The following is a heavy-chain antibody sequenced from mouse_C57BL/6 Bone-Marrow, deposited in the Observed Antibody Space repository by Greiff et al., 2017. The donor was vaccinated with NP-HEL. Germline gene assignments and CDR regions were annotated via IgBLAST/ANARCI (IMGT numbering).Heavy chain of an antibody. CDR1: GYTFTSYW. J-gene: IGHJ2*01. CDR2: IDPNSGGT. V-gene: IGHV1-72*01. D-gene: IGHD1-1*01. Sequence: QVQLQQPGAELVKPGASVKLSCKASGYTFTSYWMHWVKQRPGRGLEWIGRIDPNSGGTKYNEKFKGKATLTVDKPSSTAYMQLSSLTSEDSAVYYCARGATLVATRHYFDYWGQGTTLTVSS. CDR3: ARGATLVATRHYFDY.